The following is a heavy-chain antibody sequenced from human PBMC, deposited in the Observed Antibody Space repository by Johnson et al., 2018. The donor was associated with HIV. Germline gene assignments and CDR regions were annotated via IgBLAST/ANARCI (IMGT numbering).Heavy chain of an antibody. CDR3: ARDYYDMGGNHHAFDI. D-gene: IGHD3-22*01. J-gene: IGHJ3*02. CDR1: GFTFSSYA. CDR2: ISYDGSDR. Sequence: VQLVESGGGLVQPGGSLRLSCAASGFTFSSYAMHWVRQAPGKGLEWVAVISYDGSDRYYADSVKGRFTISRDNSKNTLYLQMNSLRGEDTAIYYCARDYYDMGGNHHAFDIWGQGTMVSVSS. V-gene: IGHV3-30-3*01.